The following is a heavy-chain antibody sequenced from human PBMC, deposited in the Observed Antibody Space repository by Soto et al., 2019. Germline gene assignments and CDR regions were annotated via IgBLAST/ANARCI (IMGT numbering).Heavy chain of an antibody. CDR1: GGTFSSYA. V-gene: IGHV1-69*13. CDR3: ASSDSYGLLSWFDP. D-gene: IGHD5-18*01. CDR2: IIPIFGTA. Sequence: SVKVSCKASGGTFSSYAISWVRQAPGQGLEWMGGIIPIFGTANYAQKFQGRVTITADESTSTAYMELSGLRSEDTAVYYCASSDSYGLLSWFDPWGQGTLVTVSS. J-gene: IGHJ5*02.